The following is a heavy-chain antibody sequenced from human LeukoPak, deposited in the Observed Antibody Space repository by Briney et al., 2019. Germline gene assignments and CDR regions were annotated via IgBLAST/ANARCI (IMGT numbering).Heavy chain of an antibody. D-gene: IGHD2/OR15-2a*01. CDR1: GFTFSHYW. V-gene: IGHV3-7*01. J-gene: IGHJ4*02. CDR2: IKQDGNEK. Sequence: GGSLRLSCAASGFTFSHYWMSWVRQAPGKGLEWVANIKQDGNEKYYADSVKGRFTISRDNAKNSLYLQMNSLRAEDTAVYYCARGPTRANSTDYWGQGALVTVSS. CDR3: ARGPTRANSTDY.